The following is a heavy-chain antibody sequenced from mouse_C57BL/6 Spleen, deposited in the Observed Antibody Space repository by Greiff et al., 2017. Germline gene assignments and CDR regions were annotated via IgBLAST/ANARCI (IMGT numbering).Heavy chain of an antibody. CDR1: GYTFTSYW. D-gene: IGHD1-1*01. CDR3: ARTHYGSSYYAMDY. Sequence: VQLQQPGAELVKPGASVKLSCKASGYTFTSYWMQWVKQRPGQGLEWIGEIDPSDSYTNYNQKFKGKATLTVDTSSSTAYMQLSSLTSEDSAVYYCARTHYGSSYYAMDYWGQGTSVTVSS. CDR2: IDPSDSYT. J-gene: IGHJ4*01. V-gene: IGHV1-50*01.